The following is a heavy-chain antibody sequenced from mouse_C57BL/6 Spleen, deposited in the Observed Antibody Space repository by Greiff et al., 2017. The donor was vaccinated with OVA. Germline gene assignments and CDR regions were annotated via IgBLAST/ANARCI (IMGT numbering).Heavy chain of an antibody. J-gene: IGHJ2*01. CDR1: GFTFSSYA. CDR3: TRAELGGGYFDY. V-gene: IGHV5-9-1*02. CDR2: ISSGGDYI. Sequence: EVQLVESGEGLVKPGGSLKLSCAASGFTFSSYAMSWVRQTPEKRLEWVAYISSGGDYIYYADTVKGRFTISRDNARNTLYLQMSSLKSEDTAMYYCTRAELGGGYFDYWGQGTTLTVSS. D-gene: IGHD4-1*01.